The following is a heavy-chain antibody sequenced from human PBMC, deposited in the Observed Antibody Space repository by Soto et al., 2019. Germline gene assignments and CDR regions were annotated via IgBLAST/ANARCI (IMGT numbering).Heavy chain of an antibody. CDR1: GFRFTSSW. J-gene: IGHJ1*01. V-gene: IGHV3-7*01. CDR2: INPNGGQK. Sequence: EVQLVESGGGLVQPRGALRLSCAASGFRFTSSWMSWVRQAPGKGLEWVAHINPNGGQKYYVDSAKGRFTISRDNAKTSLYLQMNSLRVEDTAVFYCVTWADAADEDYFHHWGQGTLFTVSS. D-gene: IGHD3-16*01. CDR3: VTWADAADEDYFHH.